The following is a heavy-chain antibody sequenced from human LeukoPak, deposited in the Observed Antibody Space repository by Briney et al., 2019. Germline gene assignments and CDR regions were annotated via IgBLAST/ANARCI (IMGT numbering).Heavy chain of an antibody. D-gene: IGHD6-19*01. Sequence: GGSLRLSCAGSGFTFSNHDMSWVRQAPGKGLEWVSSISDSGGSTYYADSVKGRFTVSRDNSKNTLYLQMTNLRAADTAVYYCAKDLSRAVAADWFDPWDQGSLVTVSS. V-gene: IGHV3-23*01. CDR3: AKDLSRAVAADWFDP. CDR1: GFTFSNHD. J-gene: IGHJ5*02. CDR2: ISDSGGST.